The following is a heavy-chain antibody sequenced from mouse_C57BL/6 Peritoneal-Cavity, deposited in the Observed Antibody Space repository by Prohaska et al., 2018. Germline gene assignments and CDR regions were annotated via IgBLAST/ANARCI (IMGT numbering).Heavy chain of an antibody. CDR3: ARGEGAWFAY. J-gene: IGHJ3*01. Sequence: PGASVKISCKASGYAFSSSWMNWVKQRPGKGLEWIGRMYPGDGDTNYNGKFKGEATLTAYKSASTADMQLSSLTSDDFAVYFWARGEGAWFAYWGQGALVTVS. CDR2: MYPGDGDT. CDR1: GYAFSSSW. V-gene: IGHV1-82*01.